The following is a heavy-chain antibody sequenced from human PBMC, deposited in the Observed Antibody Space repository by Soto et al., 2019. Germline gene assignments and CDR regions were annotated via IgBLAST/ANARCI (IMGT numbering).Heavy chain of an antibody. Sequence: ASVKVSCKASGYTFTSYYMHWVRQAPGQGLEWMGIINPSGGSTSYAQKFQARVTMTRDTSTSTAYMELTGLTSEDTGMYFCGRGIDAGIDYRGQGTLVTVSS. CDR1: GYTFTSYY. CDR2: INPSGGST. J-gene: IGHJ4*02. CDR3: GRGIDAGIDY. D-gene: IGHD3-3*02. V-gene: IGHV1-46*01.